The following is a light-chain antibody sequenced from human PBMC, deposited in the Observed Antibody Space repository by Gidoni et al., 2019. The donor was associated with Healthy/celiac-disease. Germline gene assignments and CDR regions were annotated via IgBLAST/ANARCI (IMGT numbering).Light chain of an antibody. J-gene: IGKJ3*01. CDR1: QSISSY. V-gene: IGKV1-39*01. CDR3: QQSYSTPRT. Sequence: DIQMTHSPSSLSASVGDRVTITCRASQSISSYLNWYQQKPGKAPKLLIYAASSLQSGVPSRFSGSGSGTDFTLTISSLQPEEFATYYCQQSYSTPRTFGPXTKVDIK. CDR2: AAS.